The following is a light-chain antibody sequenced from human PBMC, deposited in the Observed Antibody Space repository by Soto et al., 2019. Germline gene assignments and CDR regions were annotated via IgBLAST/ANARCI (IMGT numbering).Light chain of an antibody. CDR3: SSYVTGNTWV. CDR2: GGS. V-gene: IGLV2-14*01. Sequence: QSALTQPASVSGSPGRSITISCTGTSVDVGSYNFVSWYQQHPGKAPKLMISGGSNRPSGVSSRFSGSKSGNTASLTISGLQAEDEADYYSSSYVTGNTWVFGGGTKLTVL. J-gene: IGLJ3*02. CDR1: SVDVGSYNF.